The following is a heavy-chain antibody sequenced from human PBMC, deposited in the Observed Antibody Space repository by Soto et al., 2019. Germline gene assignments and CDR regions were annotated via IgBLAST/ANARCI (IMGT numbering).Heavy chain of an antibody. CDR3: ARETERQQVLVILDY. D-gene: IGHD6-13*01. Sequence: GGSLRLSCAASGFTFSSYAMHWVRQAPGKGLEWVAVISYDGSNKHYADSVKGRFTISRDNSKNTLYLQMNSLRAEDTAVYYCARETERQQVLVILDYWGQGTLVTVSS. J-gene: IGHJ4*02. CDR1: GFTFSSYA. V-gene: IGHV3-30-3*01. CDR2: ISYDGSNK.